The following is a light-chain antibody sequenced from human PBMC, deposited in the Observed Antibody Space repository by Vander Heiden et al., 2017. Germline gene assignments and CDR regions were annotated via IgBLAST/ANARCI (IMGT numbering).Light chain of an antibody. V-gene: IGLV2-14*01. CDR2: DVS. CDR1: SSDVGGYNY. J-gene: IGLJ2*01. CDR3: SSYTSSSTVV. Sequence: QSALTQPASVSGSPGPSITISCPGTSSDVGGYNYVSWYQQPPGKPPILMIYDVSNRPSGVSNRFSGSKSGNTASLTISGRQAEDEADYYCSSYTSSSTVVFGGGTKLTVL.